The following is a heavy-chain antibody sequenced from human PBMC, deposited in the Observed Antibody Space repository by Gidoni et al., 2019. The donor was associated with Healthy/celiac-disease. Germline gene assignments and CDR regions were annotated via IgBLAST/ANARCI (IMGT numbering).Heavy chain of an antibody. CDR3: AREEVGGYSSSAWWYFDY. CDR1: GVTFSSYA. V-gene: IGHV3-30-3*01. J-gene: IGHJ4*02. D-gene: IGHD6-6*01. CDR2: ISYDGSNK. Sequence: QVQLVESGGGVVQPGRSLRLSCAASGVTFSSYAMHWVRQAPGKGLEWVAVISYDGSNKYYADSVKGRFTISRDNSKNTLYLQMNSLRAEDTAVYYCAREEVGGYSSSAWWYFDYWGQGTLVTVSS.